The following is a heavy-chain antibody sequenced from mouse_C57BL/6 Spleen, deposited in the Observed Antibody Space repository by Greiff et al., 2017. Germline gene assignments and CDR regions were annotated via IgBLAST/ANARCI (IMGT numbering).Heavy chain of an antibody. CDR3: ARRSPYYGSSSYYFDY. D-gene: IGHD1-1*01. J-gene: IGHJ2*01. CDR2: IDPSDSET. CDR1: GYTFTSYW. Sequence: QVQLQQPGAELVRPGSSVKLSCKASGYTFTSYWMHWVKQRPIQGLEWIGNIDPSDSETHYNQKFKDKATLTVDKSSSTAYMQLSSLTSEYSAVYYGARRSPYYGSSSYYFDYWGQGTTLTVSS. V-gene: IGHV1-52*01.